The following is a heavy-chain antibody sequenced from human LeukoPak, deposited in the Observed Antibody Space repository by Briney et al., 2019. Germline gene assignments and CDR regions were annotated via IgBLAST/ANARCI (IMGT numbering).Heavy chain of an antibody. CDR3: ARERGYYGSGSYYKRDYYGMDV. D-gene: IGHD3-10*01. CDR1: GHTFTGYY. CDR2: INPNSGGT. Sequence: ASVKVSCKASGHTFTGYYMHWVRQAPGQGLEWMGWINPNSGGTNYAQKFQGRVTMTRDTSISTAYMELSRLRSDDTAVYYCARERGYYGSGSYYKRDYYGMDVWGQGTTVTVSS. J-gene: IGHJ6*02. V-gene: IGHV1-2*02.